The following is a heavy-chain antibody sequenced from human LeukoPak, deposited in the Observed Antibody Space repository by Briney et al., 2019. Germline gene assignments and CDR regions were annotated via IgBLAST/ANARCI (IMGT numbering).Heavy chain of an antibody. V-gene: IGHV4-59*01. Sequence: SETLSLTCTVSGGSISSYYWSWIRQPPGKGLEWIGYIYYSGSTNYNPSLKSRVTISVDTSKNQFSLKLSSVTAADTAVYYCARRPPRGSRHAFDIWGQGTMVTVSS. D-gene: IGHD2/OR15-2a*01. CDR3: ARRPPRGSRHAFDI. CDR1: GGSISSYY. J-gene: IGHJ3*02. CDR2: IYYSGST.